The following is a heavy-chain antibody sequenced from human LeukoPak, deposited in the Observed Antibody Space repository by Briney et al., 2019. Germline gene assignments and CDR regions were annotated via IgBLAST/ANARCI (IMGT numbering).Heavy chain of an antibody. CDR2: IHTSGST. J-gene: IGHJ3*02. D-gene: IGHD3-10*01. Sequence: PSQTLSLTCTVSGGSISSGSYYWSWIRQPAGKGLEWIGRIHTSGSTNYNPSLKSRVTISVDTSKNQFSLKLSSVTAADTAVYYCAREVPPKYDYGSGSHNNDAFDIWGQGTMVTVSS. CDR3: AREVPPKYDYGSGSHNNDAFDI. CDR1: GGSISSGSYY. V-gene: IGHV4-61*02.